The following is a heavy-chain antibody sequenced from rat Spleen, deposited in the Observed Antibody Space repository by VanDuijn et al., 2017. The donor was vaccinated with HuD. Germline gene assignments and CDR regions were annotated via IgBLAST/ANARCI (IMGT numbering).Heavy chain of an antibody. V-gene: IGHV5-29*01. D-gene: IGHD4-3*01. CDR1: GFTFSDFY. Sequence: EVQLVESGGGLVQPGRSLKLSCAASGFTFSDFYMAWVRQAPTKGLEWVTTISSDGGRNFYRDSVKGRFTISRDNAKSSLYLLMDSLRSEDTATYYCARQDTSGYSNWFAYWGQGTLVTVSS. CDR2: ISSDGGRN. CDR3: ARQDTSGYSNWFAY. J-gene: IGHJ3*01.